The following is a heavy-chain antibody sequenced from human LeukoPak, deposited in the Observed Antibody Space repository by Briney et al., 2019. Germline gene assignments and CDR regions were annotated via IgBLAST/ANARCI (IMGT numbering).Heavy chain of an antibody. CDR2: IWYDGSNK. CDR1: GFTFSSYG. V-gene: IGHV3-33*01. CDR3: ATAITDGAFDY. J-gene: IGHJ4*02. D-gene: IGHD5-24*01. Sequence: GRSLRLPCAASGFTFSSYGMHWVRQAPGKGLEWVAVIWYDGSNKYYADSVKGRFTISRDNSKNTLYLQMNSLRAEDTAVYYCATAITDGAFDYWGQGTLVTVSS.